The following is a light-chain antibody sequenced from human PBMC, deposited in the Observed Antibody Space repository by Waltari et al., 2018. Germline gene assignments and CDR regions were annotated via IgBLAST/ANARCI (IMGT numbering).Light chain of an antibody. J-gene: IGKJ2*01. CDR2: RAA. CDR1: QGIRSR. V-gene: IGKV1-12*01. CDR3: LQAYSFPRT. Sequence: DIQLTPYLSFVSPSVGDRVTITCRASQGIRSRLAWYQQKPGKVPKLLIYRAATFQSGVPSRFSGSGSGTEFTLIITTLQPEDFATYFCLQAYSFPRTFGQGTKLEIK.